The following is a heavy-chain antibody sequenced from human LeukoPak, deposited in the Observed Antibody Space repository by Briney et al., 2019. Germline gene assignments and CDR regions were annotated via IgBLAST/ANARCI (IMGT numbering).Heavy chain of an antibody. CDR2: ISGTGDST. CDR3: AKAHNYGFWGRFDP. CDR1: GYTFTSYG. V-gene: IGHV3-23*01. Sequence: GASVKVSCKASGYTFTSYGISWVRQAPGKGLEWVSTISGTGDSTYYADSVKGRFTISRDNSKNTLYLQMSSLRAEDTAVYYCAKAHNYGFWGRFDPWGQGTLVTVSS. J-gene: IGHJ5*02. D-gene: IGHD3-3*01.